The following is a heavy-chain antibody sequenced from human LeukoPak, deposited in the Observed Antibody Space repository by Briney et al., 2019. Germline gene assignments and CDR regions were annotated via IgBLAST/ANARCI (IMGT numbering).Heavy chain of an antibody. J-gene: IGHJ5*02. V-gene: IGHV4-59*01. D-gene: IGHD5-24*01. CDR2: IYYSGST. CDR3: ARARDGHINNWFDP. CDR1: GGSINSYY. Sequence: SETLSLTCTASGGSINSYYWSWIRQPPGKGLEWIGYIYYSGSTNYNPSLKSRVTISVDMSKNQFSLKMSSVTAADTAVYYCARARDGHINNWFDPWGQGTLVTVSS.